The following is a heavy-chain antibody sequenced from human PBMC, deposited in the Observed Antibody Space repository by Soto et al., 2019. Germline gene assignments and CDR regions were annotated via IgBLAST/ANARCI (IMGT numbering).Heavy chain of an antibody. Sequence: SETLSLTCAVYGGSFSGYYWSWIRQPPGKGLEWIGEINHSGSTNYNPSLKSRVTISVDTSKNQFSLKLSSVTAADTAVYYCARPYYGSGSYWAPRGFDPWGQGTLVTSPQ. V-gene: IGHV4-34*01. CDR1: GGSFSGYY. D-gene: IGHD3-10*01. J-gene: IGHJ5*02. CDR2: INHSGST. CDR3: ARPYYGSGSYWAPRGFDP.